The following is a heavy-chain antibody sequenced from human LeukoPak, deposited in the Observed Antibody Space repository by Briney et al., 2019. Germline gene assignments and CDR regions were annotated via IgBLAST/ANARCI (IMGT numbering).Heavy chain of an antibody. CDR2: ISGSGGST. V-gene: IGHV3-23*01. D-gene: IGHD6-13*01. CDR1: GFTFSSYA. J-gene: IGHJ5*02. Sequence: GGSLRLSCAASGFTFSSYAMSWVRQAPGKGLEWVSAISGSGGSTYYADSVKGRFTISRDNSKNTLYLQMNSLRAEDTAVYYCAKYSSSWYMENWFGPWGQGTLVTVSS. CDR3: AKYSSSWYMENWFGP.